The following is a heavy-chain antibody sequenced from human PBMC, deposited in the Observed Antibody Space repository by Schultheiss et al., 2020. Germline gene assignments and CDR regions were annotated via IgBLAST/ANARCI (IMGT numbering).Heavy chain of an antibody. J-gene: IGHJ4*02. CDR2: ISGSGGST. Sequence: GGSLRLSCAASGFTFSSYSMHWVRQAPGKGLEWVSAISGSGGSTYYADSVKGRFTISRDNSKNTLYLQMNSLRAEDTAVYYCAREMVSSVEMATIPAYWGEGTLVNVFS. V-gene: IGHV3-23*01. CDR1: GFTFSSYS. CDR3: AREMVSSVEMATIPAY. D-gene: IGHD5-24*01.